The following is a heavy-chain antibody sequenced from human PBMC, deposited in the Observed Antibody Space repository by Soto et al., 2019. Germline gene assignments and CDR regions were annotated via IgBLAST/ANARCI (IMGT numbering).Heavy chain of an antibody. CDR3: AREWYSSSLGDVDY. CDR2: ISSSSSYI. D-gene: IGHD6-13*01. Sequence: LRLSCAASGFTFSSYSMNWVRQAPGKGLEWVSSISSSSSYIYYADSVKGRFTISRDNAKNSLYLQMNSLRAEDTAVYYCAREWYSSSLGDVDYWGQGTLVTVST. J-gene: IGHJ4*02. V-gene: IGHV3-21*01. CDR1: GFTFSSYS.